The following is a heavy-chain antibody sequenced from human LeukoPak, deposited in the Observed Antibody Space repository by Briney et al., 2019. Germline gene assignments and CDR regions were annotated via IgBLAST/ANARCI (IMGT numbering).Heavy chain of an antibody. D-gene: IGHD3-16*02. CDR1: GFTFSSSA. CDR3: AKGRPYDYVWGTYRTGFDY. CDR2: ISPSGGST. Sequence: GGSLRLSCAASGFTFSSSAMSWVSQAPGERLEWVSAISPSGGSTYYADSVKGRFTISRDNSKNTLYLQMNSLRAKDTAVYYCAKGRPYDYVWGTYRTGFDYWGQGTLVTVSS. J-gene: IGHJ4*02. V-gene: IGHV3-23*01.